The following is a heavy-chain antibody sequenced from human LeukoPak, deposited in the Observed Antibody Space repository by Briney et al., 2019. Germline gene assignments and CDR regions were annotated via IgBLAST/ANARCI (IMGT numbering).Heavy chain of an antibody. J-gene: IGHJ4*02. D-gene: IGHD6-19*01. CDR3: ARQRGSGCLDY. V-gene: IGHV3-7*01. Sequence: GGSLRLSCAASRFTLSNYWMSWVLQAPGKGLGWVANIKQDGSETYYVDSVKGRFTISRDNAKNSLSLQMNSLRAEDTAVYYCARQRGSGCLDYWGQGTLVTVSS. CDR1: RFTLSNYW. CDR2: IKQDGSET.